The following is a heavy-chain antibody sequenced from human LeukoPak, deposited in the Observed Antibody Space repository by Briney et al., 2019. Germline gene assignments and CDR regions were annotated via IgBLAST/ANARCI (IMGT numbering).Heavy chain of an antibody. CDR2: IYHGGST. V-gene: IGHV4-4*02. Sequence: PSETLSLTCAVSGGSISSSNWWSWVRQPPGKGLEWIGEIYHGGSTYYNPSLESRVTISVDTSKNQFSLKLSSVTAADTAVYYCARHNSGSYYYADYWGQGTLVTVSS. CDR3: ARHNSGSYYYADY. CDR1: GGSISSSNW. J-gene: IGHJ4*02. D-gene: IGHD1-26*01.